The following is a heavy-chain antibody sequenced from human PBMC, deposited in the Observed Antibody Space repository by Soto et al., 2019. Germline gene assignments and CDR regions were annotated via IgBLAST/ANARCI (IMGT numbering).Heavy chain of an antibody. CDR2: IRAYNNNT. CDR3: AREISSMAPDIFNI. Sequence: QIQLVQSGAEVKKPGASVKVSCKASGYTFTTYGITWVRQAPGQGLEWMGWIRAYNNNTNYAQRFQGRVTMTTDPSTSTAHMVLTSLRSDDTAVYYCAREISSMAPDIFNIWGQGTMVTVSS. D-gene: IGHD2-15*01. CDR1: GYTFTTYG. J-gene: IGHJ3*02. V-gene: IGHV1-18*01.